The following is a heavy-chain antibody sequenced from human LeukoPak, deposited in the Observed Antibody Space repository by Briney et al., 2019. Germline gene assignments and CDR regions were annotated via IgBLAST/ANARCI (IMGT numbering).Heavy chain of an antibody. CDR1: GFTFSSYS. CDR3: ASGGRGDYFDY. Sequence: PGGSLRLSCAASGFTFSSYSMNWVRQAPGKGLEWVSSISSSSSYIYYADSVTGRFTISRDNAKNSLYLQMNSLRAEDTAVYYCASGGRGDYFDYWGQGTLVTVSS. V-gene: IGHV3-21*01. D-gene: IGHD5-24*01. CDR2: ISSSSSYI. J-gene: IGHJ4*02.